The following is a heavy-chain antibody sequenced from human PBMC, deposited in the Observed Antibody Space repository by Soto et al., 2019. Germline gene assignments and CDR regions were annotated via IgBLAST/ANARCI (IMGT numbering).Heavy chain of an antibody. D-gene: IGHD1-7*01. J-gene: IGHJ6*02. CDR2: ISGYTGNT. CDR3: ARGRLTGTTYLDYYYGMDV. Sequence: ASVKVSCKASGYTFTTFGINWVRQAPGQGLEWMGWISGYTGNTTYARKFQGRLTMTRNTSISTAYMELSSLRSEDTAVYYCARGRLTGTTYLDYYYGMDVWGQGTTVTVSS. V-gene: IGHV1-8*02. CDR1: GYTFTTFG.